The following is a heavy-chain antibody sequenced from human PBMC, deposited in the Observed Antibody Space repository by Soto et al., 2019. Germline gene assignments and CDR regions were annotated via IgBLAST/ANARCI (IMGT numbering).Heavy chain of an antibody. CDR2: INAGNGNT. J-gene: IGHJ6*02. V-gene: IGHV1-3*01. CDR1: GYTFTSYA. CDR3: AREPYDFWSGSGMDV. Sequence: GPPVKVSCKASGYTFTSYAMHWVRQAPGQRLEWMGWINAGNGNTKYSQKFQGRVTITRDTSASTAYMELSSLRSEDTAVYYCAREPYDFWSGSGMDVWGQGTTVTVSS. D-gene: IGHD3-3*01.